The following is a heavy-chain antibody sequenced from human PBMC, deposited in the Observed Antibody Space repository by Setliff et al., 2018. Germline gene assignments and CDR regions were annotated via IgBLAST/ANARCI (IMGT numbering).Heavy chain of an antibody. CDR2: IYPGDSDT. CDR1: GYTFSDYW. Sequence: GESLTISCRGSGYTFSDYWIGWVRQMPGKGLGWMGIIYPGDSDTRYSPSFQGQVTFSADKSISTAYLQWSSLKASDTATYYCARVVGADGMGIDYWGQGTVVTVSS. V-gene: IGHV5-51*01. D-gene: IGHD2-15*01. J-gene: IGHJ4*02. CDR3: ARVVGADGMGIDY.